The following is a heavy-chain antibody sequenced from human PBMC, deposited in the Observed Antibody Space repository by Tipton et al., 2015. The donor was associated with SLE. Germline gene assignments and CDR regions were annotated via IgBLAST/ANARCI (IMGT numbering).Heavy chain of an antibody. D-gene: IGHD1-26*01. CDR1: GGSMSGYY. Sequence: TLSLTCTVSGGSMSGYYWSWIRQPAGKGLEWFGRIYSSEITNYNPSFKSRVSISTDTSKNQFSLKLKSVTAADTAVYYCAREKWDITPGTFDVWGLGTVIIVSS. J-gene: IGHJ3*01. V-gene: IGHV4-4*07. CDR2: IYSSEIT. CDR3: AREKWDITPGTFDV.